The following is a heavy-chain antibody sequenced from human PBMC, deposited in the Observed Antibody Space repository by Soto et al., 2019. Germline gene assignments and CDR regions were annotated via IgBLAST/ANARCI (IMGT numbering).Heavy chain of an antibody. J-gene: IGHJ6*02. V-gene: IGHV3-21*01. CDR2: ISSSSSYI. Sequence: PGGSLRLSCAASGFTFSSYSMNWVRQAPGKGLEWVSSISSSSSYIYYADSVKGRFTISRDNAKNSLYLQMNSLRAEDTAVYYCARDRRVTRGGYYGMDVWGQGTTVTVSS. D-gene: IGHD2-2*01. CDR1: GFTFSSYS. CDR3: ARDRRVTRGGYYGMDV.